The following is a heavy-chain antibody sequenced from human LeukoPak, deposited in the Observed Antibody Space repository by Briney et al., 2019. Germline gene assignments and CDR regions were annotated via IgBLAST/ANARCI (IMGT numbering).Heavy chain of an antibody. CDR2: IYSGGST. CDR1: GFTVSSNY. J-gene: IGHJ4*02. D-gene: IGHD3-10*01. CDR3: AKGPKMITMVRGVIGDY. V-gene: IGHV3-53*01. Sequence: GGSLRLSCAASGFTVSSNYMSWVRQAPGKGLEWVSVIYSGGSTYYADSVKGRFTISRDNSKNTLYLQMDSLRAEDTAVYYCAKGPKMITMVRGVIGDYWGQGTLVTVSS.